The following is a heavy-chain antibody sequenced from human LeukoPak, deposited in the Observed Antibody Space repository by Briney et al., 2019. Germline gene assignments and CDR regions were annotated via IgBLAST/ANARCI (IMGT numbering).Heavy chain of an antibody. J-gene: IGHJ6*02. V-gene: IGHV1-69*01. CDR1: GGTFSSYA. Sequence: ASVTVSCKASGGTFSSYAISWVRQAPGQGLEWMGGIIPIFGTANYAQKFQGRVTITADESTSTAYMELSSLRSEDTAVYYCARPYQLLEYYYYGMDVWGQGTTVTVSS. D-gene: IGHD2-2*01. CDR3: ARPYQLLEYYYYGMDV. CDR2: IIPIFGTA.